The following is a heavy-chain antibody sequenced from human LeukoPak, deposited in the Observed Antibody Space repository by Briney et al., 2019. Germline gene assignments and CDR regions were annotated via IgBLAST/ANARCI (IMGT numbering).Heavy chain of an antibody. Sequence: GGSLRLSCAASGFTFSSFALNWVRLAPGKGREWVSAISGSGVNTYYADSVKGRFTISRDKSNTTMFLQMNNLRAEDTAVYYCAKTGYNWKSADHLDSWGQGTLVTVSS. V-gene: IGHV3-23*01. J-gene: IGHJ4*02. CDR2: ISGSGVNT. CDR1: GFTFSSFA. D-gene: IGHD1-20*01. CDR3: AKTGYNWKSADHLDS.